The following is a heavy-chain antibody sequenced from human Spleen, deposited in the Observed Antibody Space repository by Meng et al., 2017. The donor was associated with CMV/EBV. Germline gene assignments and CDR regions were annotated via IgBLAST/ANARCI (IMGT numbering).Heavy chain of an antibody. Sequence: GGSLRLSCAVSGFSFNNYSMNWVRQAPGKGLEWVAYISGGSGTMYYADSVKGRFTISRDNAKNTLYLQMNSLRAEDTAVYYCATFGHDYSSYPDYWGQGTLVTVSS. D-gene: IGHD4-11*01. J-gene: IGHJ4*02. CDR3: ATFGHDYSSYPDY. V-gene: IGHV3-48*04. CDR1: GFSFNNYS. CDR2: ISGGSGTM.